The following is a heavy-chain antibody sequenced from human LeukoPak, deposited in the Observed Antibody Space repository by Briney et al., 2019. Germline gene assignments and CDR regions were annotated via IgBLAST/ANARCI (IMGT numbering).Heavy chain of an antibody. CDR1: GGSISSSSYY. CDR3: ARQQLASSSWYPAGYFQH. CDR2: IYYSGST. Sequence: SETPSLTRTVSGGSISSSSYYWGWIRQPPGKGLEWIGSIYYSGSTYYNPSLKSRVTISVDTSKNQFSLKLSSVTAADTAVYYCARQQLASSSWYPAGYFQHWGQGTLVTVSS. D-gene: IGHD6-13*01. J-gene: IGHJ1*01. V-gene: IGHV4-39*01.